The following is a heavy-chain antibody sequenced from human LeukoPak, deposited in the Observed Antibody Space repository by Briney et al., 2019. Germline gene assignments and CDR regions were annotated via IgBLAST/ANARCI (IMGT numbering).Heavy chain of an antibody. CDR3: ASSYYYDSSGYYYALGY. CDR1: GGSINGGSYY. V-gene: IGHV4-61*01. CDR2: IYYSGST. J-gene: IGHJ4*02. D-gene: IGHD3-22*01. Sequence: SETLFLTCSVSGGSINGGSYYWSWIRQPPGEGLEWIGYIYYSGSTNYNPSLKSRVTISVDTSKNQFSLKLSSVTAADTAVYYCASSYYYDSSGYYYALGYWGQGTLVTVSS.